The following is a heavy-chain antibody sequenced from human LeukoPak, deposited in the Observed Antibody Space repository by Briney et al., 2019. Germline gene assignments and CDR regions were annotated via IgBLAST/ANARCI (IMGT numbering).Heavy chain of an antibody. CDR1: GFTFSTYW. D-gene: IGHD1-26*01. J-gene: IGHJ4*02. CDR2: IKGDESAR. Sequence: PGGSLRLSCAASGFTFSTYWMAWVRQAPGKGLEWVANIKGDESARHQADSVKGRFIISRDNTQNSVYLQMNSLRGEDTAICYCARDVVGSLDYWGQGTLVTVSS. CDR3: ARDVVGSLDY. V-gene: IGHV3-7*01.